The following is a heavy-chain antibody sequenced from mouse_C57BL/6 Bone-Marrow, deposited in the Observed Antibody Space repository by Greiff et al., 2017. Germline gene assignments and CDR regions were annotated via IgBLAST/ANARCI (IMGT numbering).Heavy chain of an antibody. D-gene: IGHD1-1*01. V-gene: IGHV5-16*01. CDR1: GFTFSDYY. CDR2: INYDGSST. Sequence: EVKLVESEGGLVQPGSSMKLSCTASGFTFSDYYMPWVRQVPEKGLEWVANINYDGSSTYYLDSLKSRFIISRDNAKNILYLQMSSLKSEDTATYYCARDHYYGSSWYYFDYWGQGTTLTVSS. J-gene: IGHJ2*01. CDR3: ARDHYYGSSWYYFDY.